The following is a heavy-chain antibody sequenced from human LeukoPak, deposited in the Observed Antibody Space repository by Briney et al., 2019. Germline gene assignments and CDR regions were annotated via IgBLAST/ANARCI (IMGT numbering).Heavy chain of an antibody. V-gene: IGHV3-33*06. J-gene: IGHJ4*02. D-gene: IGHD2-15*01. CDR2: IWYDGSNK. CDR3: AKGSGGGSFRNYFGY. Sequence: GGSLRLSCAASGFTFSSYGMHWVRQAPGKGLEWVAVIWYDGSNKYYADSVKGRFTISRDNSKNTLYLQMNSLRAEDTAVYYCAKGSGGGSFRNYFGYWGQGTLVTVSS. CDR1: GFTFSSYG.